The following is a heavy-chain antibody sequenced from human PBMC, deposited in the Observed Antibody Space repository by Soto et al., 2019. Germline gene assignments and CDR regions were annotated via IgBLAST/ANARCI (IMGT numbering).Heavy chain of an antibody. Sequence: PXVSLRLSCAASGFTFSSYAMSWVRQAPGKGLEWVSAISGSGGSTYYADSVKGRFTISRDNSKNTLYLQMNSLRAEDTAVYYCAKDTLRRPFYYFDYRGQGTLVTVSS. CDR2: ISGSGGST. CDR1: GFTFSSYA. CDR3: AKDTLRRPFYYFDY. V-gene: IGHV3-23*01. J-gene: IGHJ4*02. D-gene: IGHD4-17*01.